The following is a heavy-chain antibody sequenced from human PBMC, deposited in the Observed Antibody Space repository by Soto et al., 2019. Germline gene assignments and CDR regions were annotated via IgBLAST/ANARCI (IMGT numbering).Heavy chain of an antibody. CDR2: IIPIFGTA. V-gene: IGHV1-69*01. CDR1: GGTFSSNA. Sequence: QVQLVQSGAEVKKPGSSVKVSCKASGGTFSSNAISWVRQAPGQGLEWMGGIIPIFGTANYAQKFQGRVTITADESTSTAYMELSSLRSEDTAVYYCARVRWLQSTSPFDYWGQGTLVTVSS. D-gene: IGHD5-12*01. CDR3: ARVRWLQSTSPFDY. J-gene: IGHJ4*02.